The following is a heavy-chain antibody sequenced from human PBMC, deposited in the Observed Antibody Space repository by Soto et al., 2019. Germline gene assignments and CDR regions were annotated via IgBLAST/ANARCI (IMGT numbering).Heavy chain of an antibody. J-gene: IGHJ6*02. CDR2: INPNSGGT. D-gene: IGHD3-10*01. Sequence: QVQLVQSGAEVKKPGASVKVSCKASGYTFTGYYMHWVRQAPGQGLEWMGWINPNSGGTNYAQKFQGWVTMTRDTSISTAYTELSRLRSDDTAVYYCARNQDTMVRGVIIYYGMDVWGQGTTVTVSS. V-gene: IGHV1-2*04. CDR3: ARNQDTMVRGVIIYYGMDV. CDR1: GYTFTGYY.